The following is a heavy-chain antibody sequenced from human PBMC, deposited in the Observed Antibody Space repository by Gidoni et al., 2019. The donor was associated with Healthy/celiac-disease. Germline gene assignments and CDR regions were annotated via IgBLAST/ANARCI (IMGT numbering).Heavy chain of an antibody. D-gene: IGHD3-3*01. Sequence: QVQLVESGGGLVKPGGSLRLSCAASGFTFSDYYMIWIRQPPGKGLEWVSYISSSGSTIYYADSVKGRFTISRDNAKNSLYLQMNSLRAEDTAVYYCARDRHDFWSGYYQTLYYYYGMDVWGQGTTVTVSS. J-gene: IGHJ6*02. CDR3: ARDRHDFWSGYYQTLYYYYGMDV. CDR1: GFTFSDYY. CDR2: ISSSGSTI. V-gene: IGHV3-11*01.